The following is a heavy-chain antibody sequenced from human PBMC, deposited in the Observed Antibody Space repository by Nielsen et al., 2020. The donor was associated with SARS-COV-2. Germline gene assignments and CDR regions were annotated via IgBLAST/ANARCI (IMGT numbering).Heavy chain of an antibody. CDR2: ITAGDTT. Sequence: GESLKISCAASGFTFSSYAMTWVRQAPGKGLEWVSSITAGDTTYYADSVRGRFTISRDNSRNTLWLQMNSLRAEDTAVYYCAKSLLRSGSGTYWGQGTLVTVSS. J-gene: IGHJ4*02. CDR1: GFTFSSYA. CDR3: AKSLLRSGSGTY. V-gene: IGHV3-23*01. D-gene: IGHD3-10*01.